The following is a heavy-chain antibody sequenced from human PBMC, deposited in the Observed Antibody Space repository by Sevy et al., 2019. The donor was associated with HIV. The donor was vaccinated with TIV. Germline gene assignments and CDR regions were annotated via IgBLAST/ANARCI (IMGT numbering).Heavy chain of an antibody. CDR2: ISGGGSTI. CDR3: ARVLGGWASYFDY. D-gene: IGHD6-19*01. CDR1: GFTFSDYC. J-gene: IGHJ4*02. V-gene: IGHV3-11*01. Sequence: GGSLRLSCAASGFTFSDYCMSWIRQAPGKGLEWVSCISGGGSTIYYADSVKGRFTISRDNAKNSLYLQMNSLRAEDTAVYYCARVLGGWASYFDYWGQGTLVTVSS.